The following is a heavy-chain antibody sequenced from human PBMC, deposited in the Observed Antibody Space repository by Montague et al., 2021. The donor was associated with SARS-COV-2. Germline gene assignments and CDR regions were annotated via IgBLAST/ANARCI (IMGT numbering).Heavy chain of an antibody. J-gene: IGHJ4*02. CDR3: AREFDY. CDR1: GGSISGYY. V-gene: IGHV4-59*01. CDR2: MYHSGNT. Sequence: SETLSLTCTVSGGSISGYYWSWIRQTPGKGLEWIGYMYHSGNTNYNPSLKSRLTLSVDTSKNQFSLKLSSVTAADTAVYYCAREFDYWGQGTLVTVSS.